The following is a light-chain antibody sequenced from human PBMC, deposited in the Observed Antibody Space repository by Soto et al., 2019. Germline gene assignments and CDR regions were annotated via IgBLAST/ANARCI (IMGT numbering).Light chain of an antibody. Sequence: EVVLTQSPVTLSLSPGERATLSCRASQSFRGLLAWYQQKPGQAPRLIIYDAYNRATGIPPRFSGSGSGTDFTLTISSLEPEDSGVYYCQQRHMWPITFGQGTRLEIK. CDR1: QSFRGL. CDR3: QQRHMWPIT. CDR2: DAY. J-gene: IGKJ5*01. V-gene: IGKV3-11*01.